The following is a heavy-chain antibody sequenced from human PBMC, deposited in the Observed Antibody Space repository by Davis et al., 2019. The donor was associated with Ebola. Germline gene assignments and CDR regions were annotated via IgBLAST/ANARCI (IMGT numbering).Heavy chain of an antibody. V-gene: IGHV6-1*01. CDR1: GDSVSSAG. Sequence: PSETLSLTCAISGDSVSSAGLNWIRQSPSRGLEWLGRTYYKAKWYNDDAVFVKSRITINPDTSKNQFSLQLNSVTPEDTALYYCARGRFRAGMDVCGEGTTVTVSS. CDR3: ARGRFRAGMDV. CDR2: TYYKAKWYN. J-gene: IGHJ6*04.